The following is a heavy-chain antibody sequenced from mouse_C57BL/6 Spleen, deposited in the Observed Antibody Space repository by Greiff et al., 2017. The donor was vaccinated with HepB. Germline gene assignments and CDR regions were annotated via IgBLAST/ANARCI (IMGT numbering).Heavy chain of an antibody. J-gene: IGHJ3*01. V-gene: IGHV1-54*01. CDR3: ASSLTAY. CDR1: GYAFTNYL. Sequence: VQLQQSGAELVRPGTSVKVSCKASGYAFTNYLIEWVKQRPGQGLEWIGVINPGSGGTNYNEKFKGKATLTADKSSSTAYMQLSSLTSEDSAVYFCASSLTAYWGQGTLVTVSA. CDR2: INPGSGGT.